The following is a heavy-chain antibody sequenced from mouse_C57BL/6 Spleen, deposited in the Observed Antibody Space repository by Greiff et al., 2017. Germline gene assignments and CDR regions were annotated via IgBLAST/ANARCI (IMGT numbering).Heavy chain of an antibody. CDR1: GYAFSSSW. CDR2: IYPGDGDT. D-gene: IGHD1-1*01. CDR3: ARATITTGVADY. Sequence: QVQLQQSGPELVKPGASVKISCKASGYAFSSSWMNWVKQRPGKGLEWIGRIYPGDGDTNYNGKFKGKATLTADKSSSTAYMQLSSLTSEDSAVYFCARATITTGVADYWGQGTTLTVSS. V-gene: IGHV1-82*01. J-gene: IGHJ2*01.